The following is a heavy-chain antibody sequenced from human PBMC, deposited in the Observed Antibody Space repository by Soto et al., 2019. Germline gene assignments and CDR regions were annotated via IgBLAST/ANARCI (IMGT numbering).Heavy chain of an antibody. Sequence: SVKVSCNASGGTFSSYAIGWVRQAPGQGLEWMGGIIPIFGTANYAQKFQGRVTITADESTSTAYVELSSLRSEDTAVYYCARGSRSGYYDWGQGTLVTVSS. CDR1: GGTFSSYA. CDR3: ARGSRSGYYD. CDR2: IIPIFGTA. V-gene: IGHV1-69*13. J-gene: IGHJ4*02. D-gene: IGHD3-3*01.